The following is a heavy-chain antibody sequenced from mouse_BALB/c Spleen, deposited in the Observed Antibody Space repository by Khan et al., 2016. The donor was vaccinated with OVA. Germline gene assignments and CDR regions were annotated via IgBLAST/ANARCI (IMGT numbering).Heavy chain of an antibody. CDR3: SPVGTYYVSFAY. CDR1: GYTFTSYV. V-gene: IGHV1S136*01. J-gene: IGHJ3*01. Sequence: VQLKQSGPELVKPGASVKMSCKASGYTFTSYVMHWVKQKPGLGLEWIGYIYPFNDDTNYNEKFKGKATLTSDRSSSTSYMELSSLTSEDSAFYYCSPVGTYYVSFAYWGQGTLVTVSA. D-gene: IGHD1-1*01. CDR2: IYPFNDDT.